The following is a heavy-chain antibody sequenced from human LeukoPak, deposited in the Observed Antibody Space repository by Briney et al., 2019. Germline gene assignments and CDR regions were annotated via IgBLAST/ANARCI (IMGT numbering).Heavy chain of an antibody. V-gene: IGHV4-59*08. D-gene: IGHD2-15*01. CDR3: ARLAVVASNYAFDI. Sequence: SETLSLTCTVPGGSISSYYWSWIRQPPGKGLEWIGYIYYSGSTNYNPSLKSRVTISVDTSKNQFSLKLSSVTAADTAVYYCARLAVVASNYAFDIWGQGTMVTASS. CDR1: GGSISSYY. J-gene: IGHJ3*02. CDR2: IYYSGST.